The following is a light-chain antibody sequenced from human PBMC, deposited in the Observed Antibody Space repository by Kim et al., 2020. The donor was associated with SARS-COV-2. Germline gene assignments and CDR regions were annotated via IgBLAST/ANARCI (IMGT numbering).Light chain of an antibody. Sequence: DIQLTQSPSFLSASVGDRVTITCRASQVISSYVAWYQQKPGKAPKLLIYGASTLQSGVPSRFSGSRSGSEFTLTVSNLQPEDFATYYCQQLNNFDQYGCGQGTKLEI. CDR2: GAS. CDR1: QVISSY. CDR3: QQLNNFDQYG. J-gene: IGKJ2*03. V-gene: IGKV1-9*01.